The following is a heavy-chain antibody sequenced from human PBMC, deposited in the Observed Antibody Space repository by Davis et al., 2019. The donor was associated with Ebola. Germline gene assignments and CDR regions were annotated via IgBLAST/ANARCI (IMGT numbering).Heavy chain of an antibody. CDR3: ARAIVATIGGAYYYYGMDV. CDR2: IIPIFGTA. D-gene: IGHD5-12*01. Sequence: AASVKVSCKASGGTFSSYAISWARQAPGQGLEWMGGIIPIFGTANYAQKFQGRVTITADKSTSTAYMELSSLRSEDTAVYYCARAIVATIGGAYYYYGMDVWGQGTTVTVSS. J-gene: IGHJ6*02. V-gene: IGHV1-69*06. CDR1: GGTFSSYA.